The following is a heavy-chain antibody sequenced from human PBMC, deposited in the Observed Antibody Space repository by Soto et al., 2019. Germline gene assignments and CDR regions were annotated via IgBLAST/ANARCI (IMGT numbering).Heavy chain of an antibody. J-gene: IGHJ6*02. CDR3: ARDCSGGSCSYYYYGMDV. V-gene: IGHV1-18*01. CDR1: GYTFTSYG. D-gene: IGHD2-15*01. Sequence: ASVKVSCKASGYTFTSYGISWVRQAPGQGLEWMGWISAYNGNTNYAQKLQGRVTMTTDTSTSTAYMELRSLRSDDTAVYYCARDCSGGSCSYYYYGMDVWGQGTTVTVPS. CDR2: ISAYNGNT.